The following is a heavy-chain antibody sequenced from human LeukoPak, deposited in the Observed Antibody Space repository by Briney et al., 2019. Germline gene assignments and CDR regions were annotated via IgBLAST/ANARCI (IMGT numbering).Heavy chain of an antibody. J-gene: IGHJ6*03. V-gene: IGHV4-39*07. CDR2: IYYSGST. CDR1: GGSIRSSTDY. Sequence: SETLSLTCTVSGGSIRSSTDYWGWIRQPPGKELEWIGSIYYSGSTYYNPSLKSRVTISVDTSKNQVSLKLRSVTAADTAVYYCARTTEGYAGGPGYSYYYYMDVWGKGTTVTISS. CDR3: ARTTEGYAGGPGYSYYYYMDV. D-gene: IGHD5-12*01.